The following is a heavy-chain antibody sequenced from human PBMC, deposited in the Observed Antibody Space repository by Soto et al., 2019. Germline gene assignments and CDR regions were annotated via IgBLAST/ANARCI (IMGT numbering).Heavy chain of an antibody. V-gene: IGHV3-33*01. D-gene: IGHD1-26*01. Sequence: GGSLRLSCAASGFTFSSYGMHWVRQAPGKGLEWVAVIWYDGSNKYYADSVKGRFTISRDNSKITLYLQMNSLRAEDTAVYYCARDATTRRRSGAFDIWGQGTMVTVSS. J-gene: IGHJ3*02. CDR2: IWYDGSNK. CDR1: GFTFSSYG. CDR3: ARDATTRRRSGAFDI.